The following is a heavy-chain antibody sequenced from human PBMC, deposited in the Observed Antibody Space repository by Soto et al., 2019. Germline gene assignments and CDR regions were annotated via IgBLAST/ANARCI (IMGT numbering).Heavy chain of an antibody. V-gene: IGHV3-30*18. D-gene: IGHD3-3*01. CDR2: ISYDGSNR. Sequence: PGGSLRLSCAASGFTFSYYGLHWVRHAPGKGLEWVAGISYDGSNRYYGDSVKGRFSISRDNPNNTLYLQMNSLRDEDTAVYYCAKSINYDFWSGDYGMDVWGQGTTVTVSS. J-gene: IGHJ6*02. CDR3: AKSINYDFWSGDYGMDV. CDR1: GFTFSYYG.